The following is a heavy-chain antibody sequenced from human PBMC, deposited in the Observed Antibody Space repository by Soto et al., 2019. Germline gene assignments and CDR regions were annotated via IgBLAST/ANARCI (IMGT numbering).Heavy chain of an antibody. D-gene: IGHD5-12*01. CDR1: GFTFSSYA. CDR2: KSYNGSNK. CDR3: ARERRDGYNSFDY. V-gene: IGHV3-30*04. Sequence: GGSLRLSCAASGFTFSSYAMHWVRQAPGKGLEWVYIKSYNGSNKYYAKSVKGRFTISRDNSKNKVYLQMNSLRAEDKAVYYCARERRDGYNSFDYWGQGTLVTVSS. J-gene: IGHJ4*02.